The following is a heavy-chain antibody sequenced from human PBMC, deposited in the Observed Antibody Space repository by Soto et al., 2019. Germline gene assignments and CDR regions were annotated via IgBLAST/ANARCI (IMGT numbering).Heavy chain of an antibody. J-gene: IGHJ5*02. D-gene: IGHD3-10*01. Sequence: PGGSLRLSCAAYGFTFSDYYMSWIRQAPGKGLEWVSYISSSSSYTNYADSVKGRFTISRDNAKNSLYLQMNSLRAEDTAVYYCARDHYGPGWFEPWGQGTLVTVSS. CDR3: ARDHYGPGWFEP. CDR1: GFTFSDYY. V-gene: IGHV3-11*05. CDR2: ISSSSSYT.